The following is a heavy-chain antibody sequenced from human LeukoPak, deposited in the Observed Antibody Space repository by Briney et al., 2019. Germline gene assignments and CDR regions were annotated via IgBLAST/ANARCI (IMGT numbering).Heavy chain of an antibody. CDR3: ARVLYSGYDSDY. V-gene: IGHV3-21*01. CDR2: ISSSSSYI. Sequence: GGSLRLSCAASGVTFSSYSMNWVRQAPGKGLEWVSSISSSSSYIYYADSVKGRLTISRDNAKNSLYLQMNSLRAEDTAVYYCARVLYSGYDSDYWGQGTLVTVSS. D-gene: IGHD5-12*01. J-gene: IGHJ4*02. CDR1: GVTFSSYS.